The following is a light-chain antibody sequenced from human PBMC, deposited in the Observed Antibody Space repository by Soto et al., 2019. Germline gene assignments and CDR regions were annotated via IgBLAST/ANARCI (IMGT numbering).Light chain of an antibody. Sequence: QPVLTQPRSVSGSPGQSVAISCTATSSDVGGFDVVSWYQQHPGKAPKLVIYDVSKRPSGVPDRFSGSRSGDTASLTISGLQAEDEDDYYCCLYTASYSVFGGGTKVTVL. CDR3: CLYTASYSV. CDR2: DVS. V-gene: IGLV2-11*01. CDR1: SSDVGGFDV. J-gene: IGLJ3*02.